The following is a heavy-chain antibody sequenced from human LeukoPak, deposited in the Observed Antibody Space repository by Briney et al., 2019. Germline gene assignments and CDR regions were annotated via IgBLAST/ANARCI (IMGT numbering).Heavy chain of an antibody. V-gene: IGHV4-39*01. Sequence: SETLSLTCTVSGGSISSSSYYWGWIRQPPGKGLEWIGSIYYSGSTYYNPSLKSRVTISVDTSKNQFSLKLSSVTAADTAVYYCARPPKWTVGATISAAFDIWGQGTMVTVSS. CDR3: ARPPKWTVGATISAAFDI. J-gene: IGHJ3*02. D-gene: IGHD1-26*01. CDR2: IYYSGST. CDR1: GGSISSSSYY.